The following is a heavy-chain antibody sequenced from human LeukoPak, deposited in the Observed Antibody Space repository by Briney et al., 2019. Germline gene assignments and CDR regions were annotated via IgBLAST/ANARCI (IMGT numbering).Heavy chain of an antibody. Sequence: ASVKVSCKASGGTFSSYAISWVRQAPGQGLEWMGWMNPNSGNTGYAQKFQGRVTITRNTSISTAYMELSSLRSEDTAVYYCARSPELLWFGDLYNWFDPWGQGTLVTVSS. V-gene: IGHV1-8*03. CDR2: MNPNSGNT. D-gene: IGHD3-10*01. CDR3: ARSPELLWFGDLYNWFDP. J-gene: IGHJ5*02. CDR1: GGTFSSYA.